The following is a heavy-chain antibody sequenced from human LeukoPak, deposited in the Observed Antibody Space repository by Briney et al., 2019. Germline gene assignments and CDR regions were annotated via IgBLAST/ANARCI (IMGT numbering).Heavy chain of an antibody. J-gene: IGHJ4*02. CDR2: IYYSGST. CDR1: GGSISSYY. D-gene: IGHD3-10*01. V-gene: IGHV4-59*12. CDR3: STGMLRGLAPVFLDY. Sequence: SETLSLTCTVSGGSISSYYWSWTRQPPGKGLEWIGYIYYSGSTNYNPSLKSRVTISVDTSKNQFSLNLRSVTAADTAVYYCSTGMLRGLAPVFLDYWGQGTLVTVSS.